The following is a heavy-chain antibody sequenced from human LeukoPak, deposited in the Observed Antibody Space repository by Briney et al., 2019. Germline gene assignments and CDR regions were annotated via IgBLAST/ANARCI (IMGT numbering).Heavy chain of an antibody. CDR3: ATSGDYVSFDY. D-gene: IGHD4-17*01. V-gene: IGHV1-24*01. J-gene: IGHJ4*02. Sequence: ASVKVSCKVSGYTLTELSMHWVRQAPGKGLEWMGGFDPEDGETIYAQKFQGRVTMTEVTSTDTAYTELSSLRSEDTAVYYCATSGDYVSFDYWGQGTLVTVSS. CDR2: FDPEDGET. CDR1: GYTLTELS.